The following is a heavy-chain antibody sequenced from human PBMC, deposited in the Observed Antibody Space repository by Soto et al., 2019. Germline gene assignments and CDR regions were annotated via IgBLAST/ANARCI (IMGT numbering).Heavy chain of an antibody. Sequence: QVQLVQSGAGVKKPGSSVKVSCKASGGTFSSYAISWVRQAPGQGLEWMGGIIPIFGKAHYAQKVQGRVTITADESTSTAYMELSRLRSEDTAVYYCASRFPYYFDSSCCAPLDVWGQGTMVTVSS. CDR2: IIPIFGKA. D-gene: IGHD3-22*01. CDR3: ASRFPYYFDSSCCAPLDV. V-gene: IGHV1-69*01. J-gene: IGHJ6*02. CDR1: GGTFSSYA.